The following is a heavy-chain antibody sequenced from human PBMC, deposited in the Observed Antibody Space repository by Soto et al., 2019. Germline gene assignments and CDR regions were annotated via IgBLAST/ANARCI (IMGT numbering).Heavy chain of an antibody. CDR2: INHSGST. CDR1: GGSFSGYY. Sequence: SETLSLTCAVYGGSFSGYYWSWIRQPPGKGLEWIGEINHSGSTNYNPSLKSRVTISVDTSKNQFSLKLSSVTAADTAVYYCARGRSSWRKGGVNFDYWGQGTLVTVSS. J-gene: IGHJ4*02. CDR3: ARGRSSWRKGGVNFDY. V-gene: IGHV4-34*01. D-gene: IGHD6-13*01.